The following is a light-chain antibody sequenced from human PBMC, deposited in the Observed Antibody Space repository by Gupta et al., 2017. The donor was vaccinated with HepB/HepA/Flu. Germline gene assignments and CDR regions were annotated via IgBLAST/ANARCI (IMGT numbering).Light chain of an antibody. CDR3: QQYGSSPGA. Sequence: EIVLSQSPGTLSLSPGERATLACRAVQSVSSSYLAWYQQKPGQAPRLLIYGASSRATGIPDRFSGSGSGTDFTLTISRLEPEDVAVYYCQQYGSSPGAFGQGTKVEIE. CDR2: GAS. J-gene: IGKJ1*01. V-gene: IGKV3-20*01. CDR1: QSVSSSY.